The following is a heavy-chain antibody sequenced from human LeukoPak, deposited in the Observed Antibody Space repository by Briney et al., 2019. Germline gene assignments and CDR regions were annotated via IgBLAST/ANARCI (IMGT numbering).Heavy chain of an antibody. CDR3: ARLGYSSGWLLDN. V-gene: IGHV4-39*02. Sequence: KASETLSLTCTVFGGSISDSSSYWSWIRQPPGKGLEWIGSIYYSGNTYYNPSLKSRVTISVDASKNHFSLKLSSVTAADTAVYYCARLGYSSGWLLDNWGQGTLVSVSS. J-gene: IGHJ4*01. D-gene: IGHD6-19*01. CDR2: IYYSGNT. CDR1: GGSISDSSSY.